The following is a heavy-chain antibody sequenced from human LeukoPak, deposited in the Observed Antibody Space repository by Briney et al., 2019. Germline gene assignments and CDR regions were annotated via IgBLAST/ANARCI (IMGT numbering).Heavy chain of an antibody. CDR3: ATIGAYYNFWSGAYGDYYYYMDV. CDR1: GGTFSSYA. V-gene: IGHV1-69*06. Sequence: VASVKVSCKASGGTFSSYAISWVRQAPGQGLEWMGGIIPIFGTTNNAQKFQGRVTITADKSTSTAYMELSSLISEDTAVYYCATIGAYYNFWSGAYGDYYYYMDVWGKGTTVTVSS. CDR2: IIPIFGTT. D-gene: IGHD3-3*01. J-gene: IGHJ6*03.